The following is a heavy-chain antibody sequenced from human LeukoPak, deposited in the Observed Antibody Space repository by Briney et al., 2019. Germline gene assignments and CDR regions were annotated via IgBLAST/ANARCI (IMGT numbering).Heavy chain of an antibody. CDR1: GFTFCSYS. D-gene: IGHD3-22*01. J-gene: IGHJ4*02. CDR3: ARESGYYDSSGYYYY. CDR2: ISSSSSYI. V-gene: IGHV3-21*01. Sequence: GGSLRLSCAASGFTFCSYSMNWVRQAPGKGLEWVSSISSSSSYIYYADSVKGRFTISRDNAKNSLYLQMNSLRAEDTAVYYCARESGYYDSSGYYYYWGQGTLVTVSS.